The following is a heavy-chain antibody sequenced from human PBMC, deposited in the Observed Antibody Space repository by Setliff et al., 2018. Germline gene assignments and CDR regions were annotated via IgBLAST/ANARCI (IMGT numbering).Heavy chain of an antibody. V-gene: IGHV4-4*08. CDR2: IYSSGST. J-gene: IGHJ6*03. D-gene: IGHD2-2*01. CDR3: ARGPTRTGGFYYLDV. Sequence: PSETLSLTCSVSGASISNYYWSWIRQPPGKGLEWIGYIYSSGSTNYNPSLKSRVAISRDTSTNQLSLELRSVTAADTAVYYCARGPTRTGGFYYLDVWGEGTTVTVSS. CDR1: GASISNYY.